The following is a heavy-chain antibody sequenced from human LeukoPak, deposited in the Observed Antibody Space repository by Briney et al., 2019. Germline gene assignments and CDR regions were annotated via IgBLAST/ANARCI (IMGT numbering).Heavy chain of an antibody. V-gene: IGHV3-21*04. CDR1: GFTFSSYS. CDR2: ISSSSSYI. CDR3: ARVSHPPRYFDWLFQGDAFDI. J-gene: IGHJ3*02. D-gene: IGHD3-9*01. Sequence: PGGSLRLSCAASGFTFSSYSMNWVRQAPGKGLEWVSSISSSSSYIYYADSVKGRFTISRDNAKNSLYLQMNSLRAEDTALYYCARVSHPPRYFDWLFQGDAFDIWGQGTMVTVSS.